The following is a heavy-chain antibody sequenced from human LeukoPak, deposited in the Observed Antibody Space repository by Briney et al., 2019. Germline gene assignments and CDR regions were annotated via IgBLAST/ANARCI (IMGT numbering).Heavy chain of an antibody. D-gene: IGHD2-21*02. CDR2: VSHSGAT. CDR3: ARSMVTTDRNFDH. Sequence: SGTLSLTCAVSGGSISSSNWWSWVRQPPGRGPEWIGTVSHSGATQYNPSLTSRVTISLDTSKNQFSLSLNSVTAADTAVFYCARSMVTTDRNFDHWGQGTLVTVSS. CDR1: GGSISSSNW. J-gene: IGHJ4*02. V-gene: IGHV4-4*02.